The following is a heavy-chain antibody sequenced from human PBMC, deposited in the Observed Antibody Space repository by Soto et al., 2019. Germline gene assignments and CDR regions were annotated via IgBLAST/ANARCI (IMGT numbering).Heavy chain of an antibody. V-gene: IGHV3-48*01. J-gene: IGHJ4*02. Sequence: GGSLRLSCAASGFTFSSYSMNWVRQAPGKGLEWVSYISSSSSTIYYADSVKGRFTISRDNAKNSLYLQMNSLRAEDAAVYYCARIGRLRWGDYWGQGTLVTVSS. D-gene: IGHD4-17*01. CDR1: GFTFSSYS. CDR3: ARIGRLRWGDY. CDR2: ISSSSSTI.